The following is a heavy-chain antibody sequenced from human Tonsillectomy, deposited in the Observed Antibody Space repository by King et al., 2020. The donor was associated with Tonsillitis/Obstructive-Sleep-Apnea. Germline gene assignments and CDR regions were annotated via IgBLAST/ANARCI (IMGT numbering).Heavy chain of an antibody. V-gene: IGHV3-20*04. Sequence: VQLVQSGGGVVRPWGSLRLSCAASGFTFDDYDMSWVRQVPGKGLEWVSGINWNGGSTGSADSVKGRFTISRDNAKNSLYLQMNSLRAEDTALYYCARGPRYSGSYYLNYWGQGTLVTVSS. CDR2: INWNGGST. J-gene: IGHJ4*02. D-gene: IGHD1-26*01. CDR3: ARGPRYSGSYYLNY. CDR1: GFTFDDYD.